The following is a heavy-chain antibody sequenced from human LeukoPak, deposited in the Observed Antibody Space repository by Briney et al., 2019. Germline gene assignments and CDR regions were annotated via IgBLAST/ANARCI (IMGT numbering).Heavy chain of an antibody. D-gene: IGHD3-3*01. CDR1: GYTFTSYY. Sequence: ASVKVSCKASGYTFTSYYMHWVRQAPGQGLEWMGIINPSGGSTSYAQKFQGRVTMTRDRSTSTVYMELSSLRSEDTAVYYCARALFTYYDFWSGPTYYMDVWGKGTTVTVSS. CDR2: INPSGGST. V-gene: IGHV1-46*01. J-gene: IGHJ6*03. CDR3: ARALFTYYDFWSGPTYYMDV.